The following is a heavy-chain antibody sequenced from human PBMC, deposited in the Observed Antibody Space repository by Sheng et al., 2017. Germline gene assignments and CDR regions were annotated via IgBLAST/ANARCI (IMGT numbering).Heavy chain of an antibody. CDR1: GGSISSSSYY. Sequence: QLQLQESGPGLVKPSETLSLTCTVSGGSISSSSYYWGWIRQPPGKGLEWIGSIYYSGSTYYNPSLKSRVTISVDTSKNQFSLKLSSVTAADTAVYYCARDLGRWELLKYYYYGMDVWGQGTTVTVSS. CDR3: ARDLGRWELLKYYYYGMDV. D-gene: IGHD1-26*01. J-gene: IGHJ6*02. CDR2: IYYSGST. V-gene: IGHV4-39*07.